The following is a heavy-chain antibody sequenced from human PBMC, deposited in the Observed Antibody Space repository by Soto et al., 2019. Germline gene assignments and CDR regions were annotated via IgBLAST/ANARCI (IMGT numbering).Heavy chain of an antibody. D-gene: IGHD4-4*01. Sequence: PSETLSLTCTVSGGSISSGTWWSWVRQPPGKGLEWIAEIYPSGNTNYNPSLKSRVTISVDNSKNQFSLDLNSVTATDTAVYYCARGLPNYSSVFDYWGQGTLVTVSS. V-gene: IGHV4-4*02. CDR2: IYPSGNT. CDR3: ARGLPNYSSVFDY. J-gene: IGHJ4*02. CDR1: GGSISSGTW.